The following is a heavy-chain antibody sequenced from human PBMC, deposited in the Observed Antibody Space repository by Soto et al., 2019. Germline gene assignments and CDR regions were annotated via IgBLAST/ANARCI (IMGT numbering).Heavy chain of an antibody. Sequence: SETLCLTCSVSGGSISSGGDYWSWIRQHPGKGLEWIGYIYYSGSTYYNPSLKSRVTISVDTSKNQFSLKLSSVTAADTAVYYCARDAPEDYGSGSYYTYYFDYWGQGTLVTVSS. CDR1: GGSISSGGDY. V-gene: IGHV4-31*03. J-gene: IGHJ4*02. D-gene: IGHD3-10*01. CDR3: ARDAPEDYGSGSYYTYYFDY. CDR2: IYYSGST.